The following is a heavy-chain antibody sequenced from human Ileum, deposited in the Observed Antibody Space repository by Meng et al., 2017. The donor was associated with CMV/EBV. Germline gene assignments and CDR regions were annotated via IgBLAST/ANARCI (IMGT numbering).Heavy chain of an antibody. CDR1: GYTFTSYG. CDR3: ARDHYYYDTGYFDY. CDR2: ISAYNGNT. V-gene: IGHV1-18*01. Sequence: ASVKVPCKASGYTFTSYGISWVRQAPGQGLEWMGWISAYNGNTNYAQKLQGRVTMTTDTSTSTTYKELMSLRSDDTAVYYCARDHYYYDTGYFDYWGRGTLVTVSS. D-gene: IGHD3-22*01. J-gene: IGHJ4*02.